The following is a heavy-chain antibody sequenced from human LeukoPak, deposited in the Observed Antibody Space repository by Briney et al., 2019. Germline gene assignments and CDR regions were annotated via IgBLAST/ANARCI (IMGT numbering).Heavy chain of an antibody. V-gene: IGHV3-23*01. CDR3: AKEKAVARSSGWHAFDV. Sequence: GGSLRLSCAASGFTFSNSAMSWVRQAPGKGLEWVSAISGPGGTTYYADSVKGRFTVSRDNSRNTLYLQMNSLRADDTAVYFCAKEKAVARSSGWHAFDVWGQGSLVTVS. CDR1: GFTFSNSA. J-gene: IGHJ3*01. CDR2: ISGPGGTT. D-gene: IGHD6-19*01.